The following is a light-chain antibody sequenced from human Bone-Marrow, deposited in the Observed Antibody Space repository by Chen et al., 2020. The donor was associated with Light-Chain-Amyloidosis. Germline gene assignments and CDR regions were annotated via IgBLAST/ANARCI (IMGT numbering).Light chain of an antibody. CDR1: NIGSTS. Sequence: SYVLTLPSQVSVAPGQTATIACGGNNIGSTSVHWYQQTPGQAPLLVVYDDSDRPSGIPERLSGSNSGNTATLTISRVEAGDEADYYCQVWDRSSDRPVFGGGTKLTVL. CDR3: QVWDRSSDRPV. CDR2: DDS. V-gene: IGLV3-21*02. J-gene: IGLJ3*02.